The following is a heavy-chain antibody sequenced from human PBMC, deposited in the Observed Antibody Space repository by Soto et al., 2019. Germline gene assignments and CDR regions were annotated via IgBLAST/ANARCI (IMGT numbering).Heavy chain of an antibody. CDR1: GGGNLRDYR. D-gene: IGHD2-21*01. V-gene: IGHV1-69*01. Sequence: QVQLVQSGAEVKEPGSSVKVYCKASGGGNLRDYRTTWVRRSPGQGLEWMGGIIHKLGSANYAQNFQGRVTVTADESTNTVYMELRSLRSEDTAVYYCARGGDGYNVGAVYWCQGTPVTVCS. J-gene: IGHJ4*02. CDR3: ARGGDGYNVGAVY. CDR2: IIHKLGSA.